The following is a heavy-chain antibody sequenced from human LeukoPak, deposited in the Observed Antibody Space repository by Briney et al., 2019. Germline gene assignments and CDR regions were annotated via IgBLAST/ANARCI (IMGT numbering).Heavy chain of an antibody. CDR3: ARSRGREMATMVLAAPFDY. J-gene: IGHJ4*02. D-gene: IGHD5-24*01. V-gene: IGHV1-2*04. Sequence: ASVKVSCKASGYTFTDNYIHWVRQAPGQGLEWMGWVVPNTGVTHYAQKFEGWVTMTRDTSISTAYMDLTRLASDDTAVYYCARSRGREMATMVLAAPFDYWGQGTLVTVSS. CDR1: GYTFTDNY. CDR2: VVPNTGVT.